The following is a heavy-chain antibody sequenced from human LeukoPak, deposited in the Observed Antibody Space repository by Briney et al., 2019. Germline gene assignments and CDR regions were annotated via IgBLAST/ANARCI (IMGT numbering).Heavy chain of an antibody. CDR3: ARGELLGLFYYYYGMDV. CDR2: IIPIFGTA. CDR1: GGTFSSYA. V-gene: IGHV1-69*13. D-gene: IGHD1-26*01. Sequence: GASVKVSCKASGGTFSSYAISWVRQAPGQGLEWMGGIIPIFGTANYAQKFQGRVTITADESTSTAYMELSSLRSEDTAVYCCARGELLGLFYYYYGMDVWGQGTTVTVSS. J-gene: IGHJ6*02.